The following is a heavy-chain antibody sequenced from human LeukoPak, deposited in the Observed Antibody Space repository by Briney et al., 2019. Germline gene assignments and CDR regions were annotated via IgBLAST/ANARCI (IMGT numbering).Heavy chain of an antibody. V-gene: IGHV1-69*05. D-gene: IGHD1-26*01. J-gene: IGHJ4*02. CDR3: ARDDGSATLGFDS. Sequence: SVKVSCKASGTTFSRSAISWVRQAPGQGLGWMGGVIPVLGTTNYAQKFQDRVSITTDESTSTAYMEVSSLRSVDTAVYYCARDDGSATLGFDSWGQGTLVTVSS. CDR1: GTTFSRSA. CDR2: VIPVLGTT.